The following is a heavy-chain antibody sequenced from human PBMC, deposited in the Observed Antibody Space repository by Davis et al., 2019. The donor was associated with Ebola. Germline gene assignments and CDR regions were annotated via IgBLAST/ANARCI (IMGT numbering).Heavy chain of an antibody. J-gene: IGHJ5*02. V-gene: IGHV3-64*04. CDR1: GFTFSNYA. CDR3: ARSDAAGTGGWFDP. Sequence: GGSLRLSCSASGFTFSNYAMHWVRQAPGKGLEYVSAISSNGGSTYYADSVKGRFTISRDNSKNTLYLQMNSLRAEDTAVYYWARSDAAGTGGWFDPWGQGTLVTVSS. D-gene: IGHD6-13*01. CDR2: ISSNGGST.